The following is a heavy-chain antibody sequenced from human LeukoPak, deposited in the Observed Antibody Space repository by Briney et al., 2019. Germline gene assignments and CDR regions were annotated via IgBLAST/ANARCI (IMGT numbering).Heavy chain of an antibody. V-gene: IGHV4-38-2*02. CDR2: IYHSGSI. D-gene: IGHD3-10*01. J-gene: IGHJ3*02. Sequence: SETLSLTCNVSGYFIRSAYYWGWIRQPPGKGLEWIGSIYHSGSIYYNPSLKSRVTISVDTSKNQVSLKVRSVTAADTAVYYCAKSNGYGLVDIWGQGTMVTVSS. CDR1: GYFIRSAYY. CDR3: AKSNGYGLVDI.